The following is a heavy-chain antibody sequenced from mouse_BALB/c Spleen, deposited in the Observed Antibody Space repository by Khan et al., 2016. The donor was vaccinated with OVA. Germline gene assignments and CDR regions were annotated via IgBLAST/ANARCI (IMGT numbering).Heavy chain of an antibody. CDR3: ARMALRFVSDY. CDR1: GYTFTNYG. J-gene: IGHJ4*01. D-gene: IGHD3-1*01. Sequence: QIQLVQSGPELKKPGETVKISCKASGYTFTNYGMNWVKQAPGKGLKWMGWINTYTGEPTYADDFKGRFAFSLETSASTAYLQINNLKNEDTATYFCARMALRFVSDYWGQGTSVTVSS. CDR2: INTYTGEP. V-gene: IGHV9-3-1*01.